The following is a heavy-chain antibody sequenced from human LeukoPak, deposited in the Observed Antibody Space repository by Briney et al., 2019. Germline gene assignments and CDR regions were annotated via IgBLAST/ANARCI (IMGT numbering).Heavy chain of an antibody. CDR3: AKEPIAVAGNYYFDY. J-gene: IGHJ4*02. D-gene: IGHD6-19*01. CDR2: ISVSGGST. Sequence: GGSLRLSCAASGFTFSSYAMSWVRQAPGKGMEWVSAISVSGGSTYYADSVKGRFTISRDNSKNTLYLQMNSLRAEDTAVYYCAKEPIAVAGNYYFDYWGQGTLVSVSS. CDR1: GFTFSSYA. V-gene: IGHV3-23*01.